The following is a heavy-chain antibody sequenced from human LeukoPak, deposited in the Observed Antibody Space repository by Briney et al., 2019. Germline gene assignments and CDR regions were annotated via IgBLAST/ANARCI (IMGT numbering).Heavy chain of an antibody. CDR1: GGSISSSTYY. CDR3: AANWNDFDY. D-gene: IGHD1-20*01. J-gene: IGHJ4*02. V-gene: IGHV4-39*01. Sequence: SETLSLTCTVSGGSISSSTYYWGWIRQPPGKGLEWIGSFFYSGTTYYNPSLKSRVTISVDTSKNQFSLKLNSVTAADTAVYYCAANWNDFDYWGQGTLVTVSS. CDR2: FFYSGTT.